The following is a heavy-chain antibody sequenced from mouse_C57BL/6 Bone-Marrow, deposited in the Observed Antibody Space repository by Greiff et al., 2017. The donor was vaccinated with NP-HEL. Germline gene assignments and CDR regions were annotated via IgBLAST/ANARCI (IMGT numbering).Heavy chain of an antibody. CDR2: IHPNSGST. CDR1: GYTFTSYW. Sequence: QVQLQQPGAELVKPGASVKLSCKASGYTFTSYWMHWVKQRPGQGLEWIGMIHPNSGSTNYNEKFKSKATLTVDKSSSTAYMQLSSLTSEDSAVYYCARGDDHGGDAMDYWGQGTSVTVSS. V-gene: IGHV1-64*01. J-gene: IGHJ4*01. D-gene: IGHD1-1*01. CDR3: ARGDDHGGDAMDY.